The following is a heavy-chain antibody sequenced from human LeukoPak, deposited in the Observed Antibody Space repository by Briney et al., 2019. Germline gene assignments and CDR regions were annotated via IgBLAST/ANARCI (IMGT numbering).Heavy chain of an antibody. D-gene: IGHD7-27*01. Sequence: ASVKVSCKTAGYTFTSYSISWVRQAPGQGLEWMGWISSNSDNTNYAQKFQGRVTMTTDTSTSTAYMELRSLRSDDTALYFCARDWGSIKVIADYWGQGTLVTVSS. J-gene: IGHJ4*02. V-gene: IGHV1-18*01. CDR1: GYTFTSYS. CDR3: ARDWGSIKVIADY. CDR2: ISSNSDNT.